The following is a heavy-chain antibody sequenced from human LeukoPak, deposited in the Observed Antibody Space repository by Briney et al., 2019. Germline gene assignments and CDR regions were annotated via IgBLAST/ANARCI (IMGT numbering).Heavy chain of an antibody. CDR1: GFTFSSYS. D-gene: IGHD2-2*01. J-gene: IGHJ6*02. Sequence: GGSLRLSCAASGFTFSSYSMNWVRQAPGKGLEWDSSISSSSSYIYYADSVKGRFTISRDNAKNSLYLQMNSLRAEDTAVYYCARVSTPYYYGMDVWGQGTTVTVSS. CDR3: ARVSTPYYYGMDV. V-gene: IGHV3-21*01. CDR2: ISSSSSYI.